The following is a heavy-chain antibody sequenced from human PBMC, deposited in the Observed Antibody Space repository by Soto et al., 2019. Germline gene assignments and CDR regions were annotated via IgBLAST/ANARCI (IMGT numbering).Heavy chain of an antibody. J-gene: IGHJ6*02. CDR1: GGSVSSGSYY. Sequence: PSETLSLTCTVSGGSVSSGSYYWSWIRQPPGKGLEWIGYIYYSGSTNYNPSLKSRVTISVDTSKNQFSLKLSSVTAADTAVYYCARTRTTYYYGMDVWGQGTTVTVSS. CDR3: ARTRTTYYYGMDV. CDR2: IYYSGST. D-gene: IGHD4-4*01. V-gene: IGHV4-61*01.